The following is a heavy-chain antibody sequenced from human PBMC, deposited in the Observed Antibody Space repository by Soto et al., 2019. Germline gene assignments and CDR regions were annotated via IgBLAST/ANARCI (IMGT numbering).Heavy chain of an antibody. CDR2: INYRGTT. J-gene: IGHJ5*02. Sequence: QLKLQESGPGLVTPSETLSLTCTVSGGSISSSSYFWAGVRQSPAKGLEWSGSINYRGTTFYTASLRGRVTISIDTSKTQFSLTLNSVTAADTALYYCARLVAGNGGSCKSDPWGQGTLVTVSS. CDR3: ARLVAGNGGSCKSDP. CDR1: GGSISSSSYF. D-gene: IGHD2-15*01. V-gene: IGHV4-39*01.